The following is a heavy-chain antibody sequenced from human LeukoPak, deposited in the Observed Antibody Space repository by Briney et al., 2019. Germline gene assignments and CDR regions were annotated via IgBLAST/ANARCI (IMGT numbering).Heavy chain of an antibody. V-gene: IGHV4-59*11. J-gene: IGHJ4*02. D-gene: IGHD6-13*01. CDR2: IYYSGTT. CDR1: GGSISSHY. CDR3: ARGVYIAAAQYGY. Sequence: SETPSLTCTVSGGSISSHYWSWIRQPPGKGLEWIGYIYYSGTTNYNPSLKSRVTISVDTSKNQFSLKLSSVTAADTAVYYCARGVYIAAAQYGYWGQGTLVTVSS.